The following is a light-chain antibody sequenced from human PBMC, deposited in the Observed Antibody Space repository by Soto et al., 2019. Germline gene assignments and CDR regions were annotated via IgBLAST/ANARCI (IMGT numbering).Light chain of an antibody. CDR1: QSISTW. Sequence: DIQMTQSPSTLSASVGDRVTITCRASQSISTWLAWYQQKPGNAPKLLIFDASNLESGVPSRFSGSGSGTEFTLTIDSLQPDDFATYYCQQYNSDSRTFGQGTQVDIK. V-gene: IGKV1-5*01. CDR3: QQYNSDSRT. J-gene: IGKJ1*01. CDR2: DAS.